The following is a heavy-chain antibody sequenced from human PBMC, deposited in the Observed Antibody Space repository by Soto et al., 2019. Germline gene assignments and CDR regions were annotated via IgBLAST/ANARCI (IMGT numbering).Heavy chain of an antibody. CDR1: GYTFTSYA. J-gene: IGHJ4*02. Sequence: QVQHVQSGAEVKKPGASVKVSCKASGYTFTSYAIHWVRQAPGQRPEWMGWINAGNGNTKYSQKFQGRATITRDASATTAYMEVSGLRFEDTAVYYCARGSEPAYSSWYVNGDYWGQGTLVTVSS. D-gene: IGHD6-13*01. V-gene: IGHV1-3*01. CDR3: ARGSEPAYSSWYVNGDY. CDR2: INAGNGNT.